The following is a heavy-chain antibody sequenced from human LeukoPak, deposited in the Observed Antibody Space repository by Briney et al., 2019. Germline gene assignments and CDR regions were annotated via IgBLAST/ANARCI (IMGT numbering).Heavy chain of an antibody. CDR1: GFTFSKYA. CDR3: ARDQGGASFDY. D-gene: IGHD1-26*01. Sequence: GGSLRLSCAASGFTFSKYAMSWVRQAPGKGLEWVSVIYSGGGTYYADSVKGRFTISRDNSKNTLYLQMNSLRAEDTAVYYCARDQGGASFDYWGQGTLVTVSS. V-gene: IGHV3-53*01. J-gene: IGHJ4*02. CDR2: IYSGGGT.